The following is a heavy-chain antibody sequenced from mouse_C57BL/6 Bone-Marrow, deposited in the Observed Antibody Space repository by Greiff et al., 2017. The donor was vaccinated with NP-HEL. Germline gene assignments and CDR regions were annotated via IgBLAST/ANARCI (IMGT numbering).Heavy chain of an antibody. CDR3: AREGGYYGSPFAY. CDR1: GYSIISGYY. Sequence: EVQLQESGPGLVKPSPSLSLTCSVTGYSIISGYYWNWIRQFPGNKLEWMAYIRYDGSNNYNPSLKNRISITRDISKNQFFLKLTSVTTEDTATYYCAREGGYYGSPFAYWGQGTLVTVSA. D-gene: IGHD1-1*01. V-gene: IGHV3-6*01. J-gene: IGHJ3*01. CDR2: IRYDGSN.